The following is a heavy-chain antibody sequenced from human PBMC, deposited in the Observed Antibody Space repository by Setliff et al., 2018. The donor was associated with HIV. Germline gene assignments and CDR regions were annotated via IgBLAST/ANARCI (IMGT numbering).Heavy chain of an antibody. CDR1: GFTVSSNY. Sequence: PGGSLRLSCAASGFTVSSNYMSWVRQAPGKGLDWVSIIYTAGSTDYADSVKGRFTISRDNAKNSLYLQMNSLRAEDTAVFYCARAHASGSYYNPPDYWGQGTLVTVS. CDR2: IYTAGST. D-gene: IGHD3-10*01. V-gene: IGHV3-66*01. CDR3: ARAHASGSYYNPPDY. J-gene: IGHJ4*02.